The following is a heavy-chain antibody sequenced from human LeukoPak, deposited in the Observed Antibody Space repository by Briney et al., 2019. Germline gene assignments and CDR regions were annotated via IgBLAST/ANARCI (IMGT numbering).Heavy chain of an antibody. CDR3: ARVRPWVFDY. CDR2: IYIGDNP. V-gene: IGHV3-53*04. J-gene: IGHJ4*02. Sequence: GGSLRLSCAASGLTVSSSYMSWVRQAPGKGLEWVSIIYIGDNPHYADSVKGRFTISRHNSTNTLYLQMNNLRAEDTAVYYCARVRPWVFDYWGQGTLVTVSS. CDR1: GLTVSSSY.